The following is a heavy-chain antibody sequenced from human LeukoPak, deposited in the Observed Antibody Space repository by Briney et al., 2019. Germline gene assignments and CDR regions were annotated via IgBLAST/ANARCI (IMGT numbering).Heavy chain of an antibody. V-gene: IGHV3-23*01. CDR3: ANSRGHGSGNL. CDR1: GFTFSNYF. J-gene: IGHJ5*02. Sequence: TGGSLRLSCAASGFTFSNYFMSWVRQAPGKGLEWVSGISGSGDRTYYADAVKGRFTISRDNSKNTVYLQMDSLRAEDTAVYYCANSRGHGSGNLWGQGTLVTVSS. CDR2: ISGSGDRT. D-gene: IGHD3-10*01.